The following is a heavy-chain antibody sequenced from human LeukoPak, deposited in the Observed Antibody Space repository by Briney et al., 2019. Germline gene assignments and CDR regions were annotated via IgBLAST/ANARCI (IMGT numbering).Heavy chain of an antibody. CDR1: GDTFTSYG. Sequence: ASVKVSCKASGDTFTSYGISWVRQAPGQGLEWMGWISAYNGNTNYAQKLQGRVTMTTDTSTSTAYMELRSLRSDDTAVYYCARDSMVRGVYYYYGMDVWGKGTTVTVSS. CDR3: ARDSMVRGVYYYYGMDV. J-gene: IGHJ6*04. D-gene: IGHD3-10*01. V-gene: IGHV1-18*04. CDR2: ISAYNGNT.